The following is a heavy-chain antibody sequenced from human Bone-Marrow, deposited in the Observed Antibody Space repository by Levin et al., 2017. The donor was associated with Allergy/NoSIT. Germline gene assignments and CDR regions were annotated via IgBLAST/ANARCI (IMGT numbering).Heavy chain of an antibody. Sequence: GESLKISCAASGFTVSTNYMSWVRQAPGKGLEWVSVIYGAVNTFYGESVKGRFTVSRDNSRNTVYLQMTSLRVEDTAVYYCTRDSASGGRFYYWGQGTLVTVSS. CDR1: GFTVSTNY. J-gene: IGHJ4*02. CDR2: IYGAVNT. D-gene: IGHD2-15*01. CDR3: TRDSASGGRFYY. V-gene: IGHV3-53*01.